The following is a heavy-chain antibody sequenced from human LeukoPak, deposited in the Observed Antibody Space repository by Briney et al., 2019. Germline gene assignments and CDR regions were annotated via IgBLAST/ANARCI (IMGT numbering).Heavy chain of an antibody. CDR1: GYTLTSYD. Sequence: ASVKVSCKASGYTLTSYDINWVRQATGQGLEWMGWMNPNSGRTGYAQNFQGRITITRNTSISTAYLELSSLRSEDTAVYYCARELVAASIPHKHGAFNIWGQGTMVTVSS. CDR2: MNPNSGRT. D-gene: IGHD2-2*01. CDR3: ARELVAASIPHKHGAFNI. J-gene: IGHJ3*02. V-gene: IGHV1-8*01.